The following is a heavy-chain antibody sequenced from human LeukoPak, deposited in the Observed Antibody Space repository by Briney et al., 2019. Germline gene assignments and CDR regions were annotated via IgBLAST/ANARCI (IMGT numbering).Heavy chain of an antibody. V-gene: IGHV3-30*18. J-gene: IGHJ4*02. D-gene: IGHD6-13*01. CDR1: RFTFSYFA. CDR3: AKDPHSSSWYYFDS. CDR2: LLDDRRDK. Sequence: GRSLRLSCAASRFTFSYFAMHWVRQAPGKGLEWVAVLLDDRRDKFYADSVKGRFTISRDNSKNTLYLQMNSLRAEDTAFYYCAKDPHSSSWYYFDSWGQGTLVTVSA.